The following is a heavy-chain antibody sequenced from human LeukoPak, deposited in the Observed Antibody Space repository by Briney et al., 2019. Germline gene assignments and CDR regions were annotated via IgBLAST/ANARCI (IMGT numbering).Heavy chain of an antibody. Sequence: GRSLRLSCAASGFTFSSYAMHWVRQAPGKGLEWVAVISYDGSNKYYADSVKGRFTISRDNSKNTLYLQMNSLRAEDTAVYYCARGGYQGLRYFDPHEIFDYWGQGTLVTASS. CDR1: GFTFSSYA. CDR3: ARGGYQGLRYFDPHEIFDY. J-gene: IGHJ4*02. D-gene: IGHD3-9*01. V-gene: IGHV3-30*04. CDR2: ISYDGSNK.